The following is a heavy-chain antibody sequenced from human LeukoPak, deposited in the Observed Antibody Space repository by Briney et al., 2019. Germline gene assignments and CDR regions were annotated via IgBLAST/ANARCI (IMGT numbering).Heavy chain of an antibody. Sequence: PGGSLRLSCAASGFTFRTYSIHWVRQAPGKGLEWVTVVSADGRTQLYSDSVKGRFTISRDNAKNSLYLQMNSLRAEDTAVYYCARLNWDPSPNSDYWGQGTLVTVSS. D-gene: IGHD7-27*01. CDR1: GFTFRTYS. CDR3: ARLNWDPSPNSDY. V-gene: IGHV3-30*03. J-gene: IGHJ4*02. CDR2: VSADGRTQ.